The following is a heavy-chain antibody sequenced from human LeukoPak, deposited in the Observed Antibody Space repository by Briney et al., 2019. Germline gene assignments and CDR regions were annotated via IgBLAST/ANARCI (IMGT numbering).Heavy chain of an antibody. V-gene: IGHV3-23*01. CDR1: GFTFSSYA. CDR2: ISGSGGST. Sequence: GGSLRLSCAASGFTFSSYAMSRVRQAPGKGLEWVSAISGSGGSTYYAASVKGRFTISRDNTKNTLYLQMNSLRAEDTAVYYCAKDRLISGSEAPFDYWGQGTLVTVSS. D-gene: IGHD6-19*01. CDR3: AKDRLISGSEAPFDY. J-gene: IGHJ4*02.